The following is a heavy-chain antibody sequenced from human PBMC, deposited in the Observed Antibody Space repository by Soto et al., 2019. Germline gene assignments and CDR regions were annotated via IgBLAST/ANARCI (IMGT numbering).Heavy chain of an antibody. J-gene: IGHJ4*02. D-gene: IGHD6-19*01. Sequence: EVQLLESGGGLVQPGGSLRLSCAASGFTFSSYAMSWVRQAPGKGLEWVSAISGSGGSTYYADSVKGRFTISRDNSKNTLYLQMNSLRVEDTAVYYCAPLPGIAVAGLDYWGQGTLVTVSS. CDR1: GFTFSSYA. V-gene: IGHV3-23*01. CDR2: ISGSGGST. CDR3: APLPGIAVAGLDY.